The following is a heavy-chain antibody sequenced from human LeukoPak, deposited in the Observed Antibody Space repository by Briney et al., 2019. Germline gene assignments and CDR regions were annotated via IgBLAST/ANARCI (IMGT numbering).Heavy chain of an antibody. V-gene: IGHV4-59*08. J-gene: IGHJ4*02. CDR3: ARHTDTNFDY. CDR2: IYYSGST. CDR1: GGSTSSYY. Sequence: PSETLSLTCTVSGGSTSSYYWSWIRQPPGKGLEWIGYIYYSGSTNYNPSLKSRVTISVDTSKNQSSLKLSSVTATDTAVYYCARHTDTNFDYWGQGTLVTVSS.